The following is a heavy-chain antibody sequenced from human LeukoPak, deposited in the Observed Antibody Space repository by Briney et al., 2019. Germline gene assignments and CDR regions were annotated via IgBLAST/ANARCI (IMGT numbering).Heavy chain of an antibody. D-gene: IGHD3-22*01. CDR3: ARAQNYHDRSGYSDDTFDV. CDR2: INPNSGGT. J-gene: IGHJ3*01. Sequence: ASVKVSCKASGYTFTGYYMHWVRQAPGRGLEWMGWINPNSGGTNYAQKFQGRVTMTRDTSISTAYMELSRLRSDDTAVYYCARAQNYHDRSGYSDDTFDVWGHGTMITVSS. CDR1: GYTFTGYY. V-gene: IGHV1-2*02.